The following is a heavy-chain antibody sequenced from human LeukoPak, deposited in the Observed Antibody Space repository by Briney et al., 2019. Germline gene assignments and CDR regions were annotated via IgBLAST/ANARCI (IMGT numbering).Heavy chain of an antibody. J-gene: IGHJ5*02. CDR1: GGSISSYY. D-gene: IGHD6-19*01. Sequence: SETLSPTCTVSGGSISSYYWSWIRQPAGKGLEWIGRIYTSGSTNYNPSLKSRVTMSVDTSKNQFSLKLSSVTAADTAVYYCARGNLAVAGTNWFDPWGQGTLVTVSS. CDR3: ARGNLAVAGTNWFDP. V-gene: IGHV4-4*07. CDR2: IYTSGST.